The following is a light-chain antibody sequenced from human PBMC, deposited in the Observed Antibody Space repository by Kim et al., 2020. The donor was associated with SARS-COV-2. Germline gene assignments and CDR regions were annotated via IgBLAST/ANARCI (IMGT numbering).Light chain of an antibody. CDR2: QDS. CDR3: QAWDSGLVV. Sequence: SYELTQPPSVSVSPGQTASITCSGDKLGDKYACWYQQKPGQSPVLVIYQDSKRPSGIPERFSGSNSGNTATLTISGTQAMDEADYYCQAWDSGLVVFGGG. J-gene: IGLJ2*01. CDR1: KLGDKY. V-gene: IGLV3-1*01.